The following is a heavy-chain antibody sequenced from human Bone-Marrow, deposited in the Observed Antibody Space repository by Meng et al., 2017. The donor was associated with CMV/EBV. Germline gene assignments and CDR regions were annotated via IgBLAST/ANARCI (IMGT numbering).Heavy chain of an antibody. CDR1: GGTFSSYA. CDR2: IIPIFCTA. Sequence: SVKVSCKASGGTFSSYAISWVRQAPGQGLEWMGGIIPIFCTANYAQKFQGKVTITTDESTSTAYMELSSLRSEDTAVYYCARVPNYYGSGSYYNDAFDIWGQGTMVTVSS. D-gene: IGHD3-10*01. J-gene: IGHJ3*02. V-gene: IGHV1-69*05. CDR3: ARVPNYYGSGSYYNDAFDI.